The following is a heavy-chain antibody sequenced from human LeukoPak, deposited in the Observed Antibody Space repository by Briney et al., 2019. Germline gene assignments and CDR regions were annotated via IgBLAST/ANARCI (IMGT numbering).Heavy chain of an antibody. CDR1: GYTFTGYY. CDR3: ARWYYYDSSGPEFSELLNDY. J-gene: IGHJ4*02. CDR2: INPNSGGT. Sequence: ASVKVSCKASGYTFTGYYMHWVRQAPGQGLEWMGWINPNSGGTNYAQKFQGRVTMTRDTSISTAYVELSRLRSDDTAVCYCARWYYYDSSGPEFSELLNDYWGQGTLVTVSS. V-gene: IGHV1-2*02. D-gene: IGHD3-22*01.